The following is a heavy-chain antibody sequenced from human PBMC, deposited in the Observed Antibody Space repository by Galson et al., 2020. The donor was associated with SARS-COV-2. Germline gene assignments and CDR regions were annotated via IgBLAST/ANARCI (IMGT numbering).Heavy chain of an antibody. V-gene: IGHV4-31*03. CDR2: IYYSGST. CDR3: AGVRDRIYYYGWGNYDCDY. CDR1: GGSISSGGYY. J-gene: IGHJ4*02. D-gene: IGHD3-10*01. Sequence: ASETLSLTCTVSGGSISSGGYYWSWIRQHPGKGLEWIGYIYYSGSTYYNPSLKSRVTISVDTSKNQFSLKLSSVTAADTAVYYCAGVRDRIYYYGWGNYDCDYWGQGTLVTVSS.